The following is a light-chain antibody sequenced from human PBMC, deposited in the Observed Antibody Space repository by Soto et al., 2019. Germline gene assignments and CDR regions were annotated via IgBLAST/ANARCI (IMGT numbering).Light chain of an antibody. J-gene: IGLJ1*01. V-gene: IGLV2-14*02. CDR1: SSDIGGYIL. CDR3: TSYTSSSTYV. CDR2: EGR. Sequence: QSALTQPASVSGSPGQSITISCTGTSSDIGGYILVSWYQQEPGKAPKLMIYEGRKRPSGVSNRFSGSKSGNTASLTISGLQAEDEADYYCTSYTSSSTYVFGTGTKLTVL.